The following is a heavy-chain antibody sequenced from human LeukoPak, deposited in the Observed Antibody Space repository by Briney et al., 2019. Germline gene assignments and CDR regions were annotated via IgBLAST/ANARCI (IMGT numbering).Heavy chain of an antibody. D-gene: IGHD2-21*01. V-gene: IGHV3-48*01. CDR3: ASNRVVIQVDAFDI. Sequence: GGSLRLSCAASGFIFSSYSMNWVRQAPGKGLEWVSYISSSSSTTYYADSVKGRFTISRDNAKNSLYLQMNSLRAEDSAVYYCASNRVVIQVDAFDIWGQGTLVTVSS. CDR1: GFIFSSYS. CDR2: ISSSSSTT. J-gene: IGHJ3*02.